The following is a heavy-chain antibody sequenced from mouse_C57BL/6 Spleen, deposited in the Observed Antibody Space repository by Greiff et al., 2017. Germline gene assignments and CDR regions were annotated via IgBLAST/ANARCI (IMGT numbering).Heavy chain of an antibody. CDR3: ARWKIGNSYAMDY. Sequence: QVQLQQSGAELVKPGASVKISCKASGYAFSSYWMNWVKQRPGKGLEWIGQIYPGDGDTNYNGKFKGRATLTADKSSSTAYMQLSSLTSEDSAVYFCARWKIGNSYAMDYWGQGTSVTVSS. J-gene: IGHJ4*01. CDR1: GYAFSSYW. D-gene: IGHD2-1*01. V-gene: IGHV1-80*01. CDR2: IYPGDGDT.